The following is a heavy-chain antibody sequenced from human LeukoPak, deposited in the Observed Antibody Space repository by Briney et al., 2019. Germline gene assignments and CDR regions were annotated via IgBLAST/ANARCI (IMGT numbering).Heavy chain of an antibody. CDR1: GFTFSSYA. D-gene: IGHD5-18*01. Sequence: GGSLRLSCAASGFTFSSYAMCWVRQAPGEGLEWVSAISGSGGSTYYADSVKGRFTISRDNSKNTPYLQMNSLRAEDTAVYYCAKDWAPWIQLRPFDYWGQGTLVTVSS. CDR3: AKDWAPWIQLRPFDY. V-gene: IGHV3-23*01. J-gene: IGHJ4*02. CDR2: ISGSGGST.